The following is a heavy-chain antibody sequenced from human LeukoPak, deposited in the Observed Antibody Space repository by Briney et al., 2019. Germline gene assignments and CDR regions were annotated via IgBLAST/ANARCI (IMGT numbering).Heavy chain of an antibody. Sequence: GGSLRLSCAASGFALSDYYMSWVRQAPGKGLEWVSYIGRSGSAIYYADSVRGRFTISRDNSKNTLYLQMNSLRAEDTAVYYCAKDDNYIRFLSWGQGTLVTVSS. CDR1: GFALSDYY. CDR2: IGRSGSAI. V-gene: IGHV3-11*01. D-gene: IGHD3-16*01. J-gene: IGHJ5*02. CDR3: AKDDNYIRFLS.